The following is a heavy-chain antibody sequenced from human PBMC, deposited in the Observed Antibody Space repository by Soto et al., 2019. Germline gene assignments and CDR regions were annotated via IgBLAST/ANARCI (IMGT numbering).Heavy chain of an antibody. CDR3: ARGRGAACQIYTRHGMGI. D-gene: IGHD2-15*01. V-gene: IGHV1-2*02. J-gene: IGHJ6*02. Sequence: PVKVSCNASGYNLGACYTDWVRQAPGRGHEWVGLMDPMTGGTDSEERVRDRVTMTRDTSINTAYMELRRLRSDDTAISFSARGRGAACQIYTRHGMGIRGQQTTVAASS. CDR1: GYNLGACY. CDR2: MDPMTGGT.